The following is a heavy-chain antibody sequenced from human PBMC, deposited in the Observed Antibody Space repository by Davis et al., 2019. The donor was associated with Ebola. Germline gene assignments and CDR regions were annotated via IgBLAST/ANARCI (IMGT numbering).Heavy chain of an antibody. CDR3: ARGPTWTYWYFDL. J-gene: IGHJ2*01. D-gene: IGHD3-16*01. Sequence: GESLKISCTASGFTFSDYYMTWVRQAPGRGLEWVAKMKEDGTEKYFVDSVKGRFTISRDNGKNSLYLQMNSLRAEDTAVYYCARGPTWTYWYFDLWGRGTLVTVSS. V-gene: IGHV3-7*03. CDR1: GFTFSDYY. CDR2: MKEDGTEK.